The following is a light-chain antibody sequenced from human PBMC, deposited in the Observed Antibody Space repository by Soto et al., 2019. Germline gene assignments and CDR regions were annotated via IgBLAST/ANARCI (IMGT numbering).Light chain of an antibody. V-gene: IGKV3-11*01. CDR1: QSVSNF. CDR3: QKRSNWPWT. J-gene: IGKJ1*01. Sequence: EIVLTQSPATLSLSPGERATLSCRASQSVSNFLAWYQLKPGQAPRILISDASIRATGIPGRFSGSGSGTDFRLTISSLQPEESEVYSWQKRSNWPWTFGQGTKVELK. CDR2: DAS.